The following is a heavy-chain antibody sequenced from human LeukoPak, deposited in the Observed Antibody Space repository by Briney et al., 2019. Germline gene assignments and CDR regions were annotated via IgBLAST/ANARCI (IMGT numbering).Heavy chain of an antibody. Sequence: SETLSLTCAVYGGSFSGYYWSWIRQPPGKGLEWIGEINHSGSTNYNPSLKSRVTISVDTSKNQFSLKPSSVTAADTAVYYCARRRVYNNWFDPWGQGTLVTVSS. CDR1: GGSFSGYY. J-gene: IGHJ5*02. CDR2: INHSGST. D-gene: IGHD6-13*01. CDR3: ARRRVYNNWFDP. V-gene: IGHV4-34*01.